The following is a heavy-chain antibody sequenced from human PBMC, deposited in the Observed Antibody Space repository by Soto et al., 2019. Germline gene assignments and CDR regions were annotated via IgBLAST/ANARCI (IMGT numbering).Heavy chain of an antibody. Sequence: EVQLLESGGGLVQPGASLRLSCAASGFSLSTYDMIWVRQAPGKGLEWVSDIRGDGDSTYYADSVKGRFTISRDKANNTVSLQMNSLRGEDTAVYYCVREAPVAGTNYFDLWGQGTLVTVSS. J-gene: IGHJ4*02. CDR2: IRGDGDST. V-gene: IGHV3-23*01. CDR1: GFSLSTYD. D-gene: IGHD6-19*01. CDR3: VREAPVAGTNYFDL.